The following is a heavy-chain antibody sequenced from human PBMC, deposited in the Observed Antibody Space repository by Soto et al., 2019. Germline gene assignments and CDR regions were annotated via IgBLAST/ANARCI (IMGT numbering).Heavy chain of an antibody. Sequence: EVQLVESGGGLVQPGGSLRLSCAASGFTFSSYWMSWVRQAPGKGLEWVANIKQDGSEKYYVDSVKGRFTISRDNAKNSLYLQMNSLRAEDTSVYCCAREERDILTGYPRLCNWFDPWGQGTLVTVSS. CDR1: GFTFSSYW. D-gene: IGHD3-9*01. CDR2: IKQDGSEK. CDR3: AREERDILTGYPRLCNWFDP. J-gene: IGHJ5*02. V-gene: IGHV3-7*03.